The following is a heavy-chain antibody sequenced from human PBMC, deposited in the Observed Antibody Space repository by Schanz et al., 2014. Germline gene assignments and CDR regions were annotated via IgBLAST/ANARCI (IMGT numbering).Heavy chain of an antibody. Sequence: QVQLVDSGGGLVKPGGSLRLSCTASGFPFSDYYMTWIRQAPGKGLEWLSYISDSGTYTNYADSVKGRFTISRDNAKSSLYLQMNSLRVEDTAVYYCAASSGWHPSTDYWGQGTLVTVSS. CDR3: AASSGWHPSTDY. D-gene: IGHD6-19*01. CDR2: ISDSGTYT. J-gene: IGHJ4*02. V-gene: IGHV3-11*05. CDR1: GFPFSDYY.